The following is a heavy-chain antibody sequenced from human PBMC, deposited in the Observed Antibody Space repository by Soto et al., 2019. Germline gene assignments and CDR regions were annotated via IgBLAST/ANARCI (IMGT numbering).Heavy chain of an antibody. D-gene: IGHD2-21*02. Sequence: QVQLVQSGAEVKKPGSSVKVSCKASGGTFSSYAISWVRQAPGQGLEWMGGIIPIFGTANYAQKFQGRVTITXDESTXTAYXEXSSLRSEDTAVYYCARGLYGGNSDDAFDIWGQGTMVTVSS. CDR2: IIPIFGTA. J-gene: IGHJ3*02. CDR3: ARGLYGGNSDDAFDI. CDR1: GGTFSSYA. V-gene: IGHV1-69*01.